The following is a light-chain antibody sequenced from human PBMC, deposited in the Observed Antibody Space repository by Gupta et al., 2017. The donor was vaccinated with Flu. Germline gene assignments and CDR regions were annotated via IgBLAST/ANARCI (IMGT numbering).Light chain of an antibody. V-gene: IGLV3-1*01. CDR1: KLGDKY. J-gene: IGLJ2*01. CDR3: QAWDSSTVV. Sequence: SYELTQPPSVSVSPGQTDSITCSGDKLGDKYACWYQQKPGQSPVLVISQDSKRPSGIPERFSGSNSGNTATLTISGTQAMDEADYYCQAWDSSTVVFGGGTKLTVL. CDR2: QDS.